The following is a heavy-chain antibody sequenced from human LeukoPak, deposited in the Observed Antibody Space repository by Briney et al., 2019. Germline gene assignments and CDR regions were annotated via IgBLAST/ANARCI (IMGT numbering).Heavy chain of an antibody. J-gene: IGHJ4*02. CDR2: IYYTGII. CDR3: ARSVDYFDNTGPHMMFDY. CDR1: GDSITSHY. V-gene: IGHV4-59*07. D-gene: IGHD3-22*01. Sequence: PSDTLSLTCNVSGDSITSHYWNWIRQPPGKGREWIGYIYYTGIIKYNPSLTSRVSMSVDTSKNQFFLKMKSVTAADTAVYQCARSVDYFDNTGPHMMFDYWGQGSLVTVSS.